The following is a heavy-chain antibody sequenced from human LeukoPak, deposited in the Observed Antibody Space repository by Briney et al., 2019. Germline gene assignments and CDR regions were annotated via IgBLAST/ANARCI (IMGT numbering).Heavy chain of an antibody. J-gene: IGHJ5*02. CDR2: ISGSGGST. CDR1: GFTFSSYA. D-gene: IGHD2-2*01. CDR3: AKGWSQLLIPWFDP. V-gene: IGHV3-23*01. Sequence: GGSLRLSCAASGFTFSSYAMSWVRQVPGKGLEWVSAISGSGGSTYYADSVKGRFTISRDNSKNTLYLQMNSLRAEDTAVYYCAKGWSQLLIPWFDPWGQGTLVTVSS.